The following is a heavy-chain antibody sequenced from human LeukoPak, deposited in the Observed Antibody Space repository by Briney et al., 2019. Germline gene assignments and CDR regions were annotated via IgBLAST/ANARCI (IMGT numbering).Heavy chain of an antibody. D-gene: IGHD3-10*01. J-gene: IGHJ3*02. CDR2: ISSSGTYI. CDR3: ARSSIRGAFDI. V-gene: IGHV3-21*01. CDR1: GFPFSKYS. Sequence: PGGSLRLSCAASGFPFSKYSMNWVRQAPGKGLERVSSISSSGTYIYYADSVEGRFTISRDNAKNSLYLQMNSLRAEDTAVYYCARSSIRGAFDIWGQGTMVTVSS.